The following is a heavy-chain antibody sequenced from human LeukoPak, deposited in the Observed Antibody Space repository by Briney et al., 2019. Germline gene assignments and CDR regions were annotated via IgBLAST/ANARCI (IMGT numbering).Heavy chain of an antibody. D-gene: IGHD4-17*01. J-gene: IGHJ3*02. CDR1: GFTFSSSG. V-gene: IGHV3-33*01. Sequence: PGGSLRLSCAASGFTFSSSGMHWVRQAPGKGLEWVAVIRYDGSNKYYADSVKGRFTIFRDNSKNTLYLQMNSLRGDDTAVYYCAREDYGDYADAFDIWGQGTMVTVSS. CDR3: AREDYGDYADAFDI. CDR2: IRYDGSNK.